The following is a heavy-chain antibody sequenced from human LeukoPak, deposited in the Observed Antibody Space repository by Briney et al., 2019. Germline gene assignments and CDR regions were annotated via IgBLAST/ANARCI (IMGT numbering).Heavy chain of an antibody. V-gene: IGHV1-18*01. CDR1: GFIFTKYG. D-gene: IGHD2-2*01. CDR3: ARVYPPYDYGDY. CDR2: ISGCNGDT. J-gene: IGHJ4*02. Sequence: ASVKVSCKASGFIFTKYGISWVRQAPGQGLEWVGWISGCNGDTNYAQKLQGRVTMTTDTSTSTAYMELRSLRSGDTAVYYCARVYPPYDYGDYWGQGTLVTVSS.